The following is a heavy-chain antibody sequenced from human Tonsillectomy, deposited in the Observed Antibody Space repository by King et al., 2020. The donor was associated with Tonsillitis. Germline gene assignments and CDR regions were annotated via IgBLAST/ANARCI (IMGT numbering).Heavy chain of an antibody. D-gene: IGHD2-2*01. CDR3: ARVREDIVVVPAAIYYYYYYMDV. CDR1: GGTFSSYA. V-gene: IGHV1-69*12. Sequence: QLVQSGAEVKKPGSSVKVSCKASGGTFSSYAISWVRQAPGQGLEWMGGIIPIFGTANYAQKFQGRVTITADESTSTAYMELSSLRSKDTAVYYCARVREDIVVVPAAIYYYYYYMDVWGKGTTVTVSS. J-gene: IGHJ6*03. CDR2: IIPIFGTA.